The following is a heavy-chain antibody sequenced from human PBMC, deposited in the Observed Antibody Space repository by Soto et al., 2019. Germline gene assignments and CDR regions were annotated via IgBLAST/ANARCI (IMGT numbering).Heavy chain of an antibody. CDR2: INHSGST. V-gene: IGHV4-34*01. CDR3: ARGQVWGSGLLY. D-gene: IGHD3-16*01. CDR1: GGSFNGYY. J-gene: IGHJ4*02. Sequence: QVQLQQWGAGLLKPSETLSLTCAVFGGSFNGYYWSWVRQPPGKGLEWIGEINHSGSTNYNPSLTSRVTMSVDTSKKQFSLKRTSVTAADTAVYDCARGQVWGSGLLYWGQGTLVTVSS.